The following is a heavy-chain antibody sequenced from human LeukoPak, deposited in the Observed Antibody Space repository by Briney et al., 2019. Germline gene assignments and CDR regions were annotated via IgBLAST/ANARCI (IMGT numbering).Heavy chain of an antibody. CDR2: IYSGGST. D-gene: IGHD2-15*01. V-gene: IGHV3-66*01. Sequence: PGGSLRLSCAASGFTVSSNYMSWVRQAPGKGMEWVSVIYSGGSTYYADSVKGRFTISRDNSKNTLYLQMNSLRAEDTAVYYCARVTANCSGGSCSSSLFDYWGQGTLVTVSS. J-gene: IGHJ4*02. CDR3: ARVTANCSGGSCSSSLFDY. CDR1: GFTVSSNY.